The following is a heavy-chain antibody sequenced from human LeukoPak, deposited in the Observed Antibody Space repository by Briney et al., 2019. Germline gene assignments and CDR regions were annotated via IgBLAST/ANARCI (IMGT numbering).Heavy chain of an antibody. V-gene: IGHV3-15*01. CDR1: GFTFSNAW. D-gene: IGHD6-6*01. Sequence: GGSLRLSCAASGFTFSNAWMSWVRQAPGKGLEWVGRIKSKTDGGTTDYAAPVKGRFTISRDDSKNTLYLQMNSLKTEDTAVYYCTAAARPLYYFDYWGQGTLVTVSS. CDR3: TAAARPLYYFDY. CDR2: IKSKTDGGTT. J-gene: IGHJ4*02.